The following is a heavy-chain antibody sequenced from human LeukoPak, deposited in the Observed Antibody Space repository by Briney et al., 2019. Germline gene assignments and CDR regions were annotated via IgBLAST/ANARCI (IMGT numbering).Heavy chain of an antibody. V-gene: IGHV4-30-4*08. CDR1: GGSISSGDYY. D-gene: IGHD2-2*01. Sequence: SETLSLTCIVSGGSISSGDYYWSWIRQPPGKGLEWIGYIYYSGSTYYNPSLKSRVTISVDTSKNQFSLKLSSVTAADTAVYYCARVPAALNWFDPWGQGTLVTVSS. CDR2: IYYSGST. J-gene: IGHJ5*02. CDR3: ARVPAALNWFDP.